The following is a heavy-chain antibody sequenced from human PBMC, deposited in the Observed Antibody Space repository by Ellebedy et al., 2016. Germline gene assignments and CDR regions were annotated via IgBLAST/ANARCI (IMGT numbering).Heavy chain of an antibody. Sequence: GESLKISCAASGFTFSGYYMSWIRQAPGKGLEWVSYISSSGTTIYYADSVKGRFTISRDNAKYSLHLQMNTLRAEDTAVYYCARWRGPDYVWGSYRWYYFDYWGQGTLVTVSS. CDR3: ARWRGPDYVWGSYRWYYFDY. J-gene: IGHJ4*02. D-gene: IGHD3-16*02. V-gene: IGHV3-11*01. CDR2: ISSSGTTI. CDR1: GFTFSGYY.